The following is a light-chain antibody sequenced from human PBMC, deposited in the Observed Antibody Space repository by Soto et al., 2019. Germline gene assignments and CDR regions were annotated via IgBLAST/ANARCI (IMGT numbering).Light chain of an antibody. Sequence: EIVMTQSPATLSLSLGGRAALSCRASRSINSNLAWYQQKPGQAPRLLFYGASTRATGVPDRFTASGSGTDFTLAISSLQSEDFATYYCQQSSSTPQTFGGGTKVDIK. CDR2: GAS. CDR1: RSINSN. CDR3: QQSSSTPQT. V-gene: IGKV3-15*01. J-gene: IGKJ4*01.